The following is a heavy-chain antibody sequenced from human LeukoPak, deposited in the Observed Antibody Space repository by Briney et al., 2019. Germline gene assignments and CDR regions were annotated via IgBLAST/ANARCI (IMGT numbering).Heavy chain of an antibody. CDR3: ASSSHSKSLIY. V-gene: IGHV3-20*04. CDR1: GFTFDDYG. J-gene: IGHJ4*02. Sequence: GGSLRLSCAASGFTFDDYGMSWVRQAPRKGLEWVSGINWNGGSTGYADSVKGRFTISRDNAKNSLYLQLNSLRAEDTALYYCASSSHSKSLIYWGQGTLVTVSS. D-gene: IGHD6-6*01. CDR2: INWNGGST.